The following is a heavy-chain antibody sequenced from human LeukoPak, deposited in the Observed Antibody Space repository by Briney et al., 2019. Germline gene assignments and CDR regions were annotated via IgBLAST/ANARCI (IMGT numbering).Heavy chain of an antibody. J-gene: IGHJ4*02. V-gene: IGHV3-21*01. Sequence: GGSLRLSCAASGVTFSSYSMNWVRQAPGKGLEWVSSISSSSSYIYYADSVKGRFTISRDNAKNSLYLQMNSLRAEDTAVYYCAREDGDYVFDYWGQGTLVTVSS. D-gene: IGHD4-17*01. CDR3: AREDGDYVFDY. CDR2: ISSSSSYI. CDR1: GVTFSSYS.